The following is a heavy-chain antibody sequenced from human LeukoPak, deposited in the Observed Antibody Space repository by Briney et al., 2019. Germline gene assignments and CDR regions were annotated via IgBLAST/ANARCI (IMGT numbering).Heavy chain of an antibody. CDR3: ARGRGDSSWD. V-gene: IGHV4-61*02. CDR1: GGSISSGDYY. J-gene: IGHJ4*02. Sequence: PSQTLSLTCTVSGGSISSGDYYWSWIRQPAGKGLEWIGRIYTSGSTNYNPSLKSRVTMSVDTSKNQFSLKLSSVTAADTAVYYCARGRGDSSWDWGQGTLVTVSS. CDR2: IYTSGST. D-gene: IGHD6-13*01.